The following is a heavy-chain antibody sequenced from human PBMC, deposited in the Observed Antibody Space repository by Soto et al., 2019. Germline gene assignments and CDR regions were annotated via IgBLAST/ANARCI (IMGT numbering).Heavy chain of an antibody. CDR1: GFTFSSYG. D-gene: IGHD2-2*01. Sequence: GGSLRLSCVGSGFTFSSYGMHWVRQAPGKGLECVAVISDTGSSHYYAASVEGRFTISRENSKNTLSPHMDRLRVEDTAVYYCAKDRGGDCPDNSCYFGADYWSQGTPVTVSS. V-gene: IGHV3-30*18. CDR3: AKDRGGDCPDNSCYFGADY. CDR2: ISDTGSSH. J-gene: IGHJ4*02.